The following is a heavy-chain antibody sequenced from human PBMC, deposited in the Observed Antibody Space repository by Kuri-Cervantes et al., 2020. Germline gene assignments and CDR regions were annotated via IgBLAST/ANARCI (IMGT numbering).Heavy chain of an antibody. V-gene: IGHV3-30-3*01. D-gene: IGHD2-15*01. CDR1: GFTFSSYA. Sequence: GESLKISCAASGFTFSSYAMHWVRQAPGKGLEWVAVISYDGSNKYYADSVKGRFTISRDNSKNTLYLQMNSLRAEDTAVYYCAKTIERWSVYYYYGMDVWGQGTTVTVSS. CDR2: ISYDGSNK. CDR3: AKTIERWSVYYYYGMDV. J-gene: IGHJ6*02.